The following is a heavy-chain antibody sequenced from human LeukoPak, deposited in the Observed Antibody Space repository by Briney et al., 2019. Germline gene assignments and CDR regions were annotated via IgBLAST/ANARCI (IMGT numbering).Heavy chain of an antibody. J-gene: IGHJ4*02. CDR3: ARDSGLIGIAAAAYYFDY. CDR1: GGSISSYY. Sequence: MASETLSLTCTVSGGSISSYYWSWIRQPAGKGLEWIGRIYTSGSTNYNPSLKSRVTISVDTSKNQFSLKLSSVTAADTAVYYCARDSGLIGIAAAAYYFDYWGQGTLVTVSS. D-gene: IGHD6-13*01. CDR2: IYTSGST. V-gene: IGHV4-4*07.